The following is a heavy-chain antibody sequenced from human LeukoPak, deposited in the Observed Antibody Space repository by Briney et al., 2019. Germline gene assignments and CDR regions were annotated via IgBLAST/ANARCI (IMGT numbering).Heavy chain of an antibody. CDR2: INHSGST. D-gene: IGHD3-16*02. CDR1: GGSFSGYY. CDR3: AYWGSYRYLDY. J-gene: IGHJ4*02. V-gene: IGHV4-34*01. Sequence: SETLSLTCAVYGGSFSGYYWSWIRQPPGKGLEWIGEINHSGSTNYNPPLKSRVTISVDTSKNQFSLKLSSVTAADTAVYYCAYWGSYRYLDYWGQGTLVTVSS.